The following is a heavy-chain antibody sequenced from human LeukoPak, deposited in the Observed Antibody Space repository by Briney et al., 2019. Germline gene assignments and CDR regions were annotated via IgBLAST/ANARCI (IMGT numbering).Heavy chain of an antibody. Sequence: SVKVSCKASGVTFSDYALNWVRQAPGQGLEWMGVFIPILDTANSTQKFQGRLTITADKSTNTVYMELSSLRFDDTAVYYCARDNSLGDSAWWFDPWGQGTLVTVSS. CDR3: ARDNSLGDSAWWFDP. J-gene: IGHJ5*02. D-gene: IGHD5-12*01. CDR2: FIPILDTA. CDR1: GVTFSDYA. V-gene: IGHV1-69*10.